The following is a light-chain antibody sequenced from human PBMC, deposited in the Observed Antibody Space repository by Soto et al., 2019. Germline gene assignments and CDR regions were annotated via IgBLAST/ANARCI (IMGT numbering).Light chain of an antibody. CDR2: EGS. J-gene: IGLJ1*01. Sequence: QSALTQPASVSGSPGQSITISCTGTSSDVGSYNLVSWYQQHPGKAPKLMIYEGSKRPSGVSNRFSGSKSGNTVSLTISGLQAEDEADYYCCSYAGRGVFGTGTKLTVL. CDR1: SSDVGSYNL. V-gene: IGLV2-23*01. CDR3: CSYAGRGV.